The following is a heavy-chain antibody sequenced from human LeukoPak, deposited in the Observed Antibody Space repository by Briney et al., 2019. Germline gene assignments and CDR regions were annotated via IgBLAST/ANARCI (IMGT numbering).Heavy chain of an antibody. J-gene: IGHJ4*02. Sequence: SETLSLTCTVSGGSISSSSYYWGWIRQPPGKGLEWIGSIYYSGSTYYNPSLKSRVTISVDTSKNQFSLKLSSVTAADTAVYYCVRGWGLWFGEYSTPDYWGQGTLVTVSS. CDR1: GGSISSSSYY. V-gene: IGHV4-39*07. CDR3: VRGWGLWFGEYSTPDY. D-gene: IGHD3-10*01. CDR2: IYYSGST.